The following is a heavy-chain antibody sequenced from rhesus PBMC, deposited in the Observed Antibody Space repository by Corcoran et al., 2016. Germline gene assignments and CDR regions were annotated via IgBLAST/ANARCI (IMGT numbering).Heavy chain of an antibody. CDR2: ISNGGGST. CDR3: AKVGDWGDYYVDY. Sequence: EVQLVESGGGLVQPGGSLRLSCAASGFTFSSYGMSWVRQAPGKGLEWVSYISNGGGSTYYADSGKGRFTIYRDNSKNTLSLQMNSLRAEDTAVYYCAKVGDWGDYYVDYWGQGVLVTVSS. CDR1: GFTFSSYG. D-gene: IGHD3-34*01. J-gene: IGHJ4*01. V-gene: IGHV3S5*01.